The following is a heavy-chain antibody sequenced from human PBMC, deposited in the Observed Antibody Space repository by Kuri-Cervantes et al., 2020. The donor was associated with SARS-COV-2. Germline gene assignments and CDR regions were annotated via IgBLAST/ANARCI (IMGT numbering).Heavy chain of an antibody. CDR3: AKGGTSSSSLYFQH. J-gene: IGHJ1*01. D-gene: IGHD6-6*01. V-gene: IGHV3-9*03. Sequence: SLKIPCAASGFTFDDYAMHWVRQAPGKGLEWVSGISWNSGSIGYADSVKGRFTISRDNAKNSLYLQMNSLRAEDMALYYCAKGGTSSSSLYFQHWGQGTLVTVSS. CDR2: ISWNSGSI. CDR1: GFTFDDYA.